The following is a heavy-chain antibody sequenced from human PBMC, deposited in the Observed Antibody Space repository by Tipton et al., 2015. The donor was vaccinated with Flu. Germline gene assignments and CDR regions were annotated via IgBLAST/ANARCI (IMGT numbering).Heavy chain of an antibody. Sequence: TLSLTCTVSGGSIRNYYWSWIRQPAGKGLEWIGRISHSGSTNYNASLNGRVTMSVDPSKGQLSLRLSSATAADTAKYYCARDLRGYSGYTGGDAFDVWGQGTLVTVS. CDR2: ISHSGST. D-gene: IGHD5-12*01. CDR1: GGSIRNYY. CDR3: ARDLRGYSGYTGGDAFDV. J-gene: IGHJ3*01. V-gene: IGHV4-4*07.